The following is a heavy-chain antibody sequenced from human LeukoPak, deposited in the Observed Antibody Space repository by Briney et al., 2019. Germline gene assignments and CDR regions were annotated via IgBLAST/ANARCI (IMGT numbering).Heavy chain of an antibody. CDR3: ARVAPYYYDSSGCPLYWYFDL. Sequence: GGSLRLSCAASGFTVSSNYMSWVRQAPGKGLEWVSVIYSGGSTYYADSVKGRFTISRDNSKNTLYLQMNSLRAEDTAVYYCARVAPYYYDSSGCPLYWYFDLWGRGTLVTVSS. J-gene: IGHJ2*01. D-gene: IGHD3-22*01. CDR2: IYSGGST. CDR1: GFTVSSNY. V-gene: IGHV3-53*01.